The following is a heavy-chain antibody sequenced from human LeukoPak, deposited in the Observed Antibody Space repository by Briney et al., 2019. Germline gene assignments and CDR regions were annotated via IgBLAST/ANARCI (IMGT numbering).Heavy chain of an antibody. CDR2: IYYSGST. Sequence: SETLSLTCTVSGGSISSSSYYWGWIRQPPGKGLEWIGSIYYSGSTYYNPSLKSRVTISVDTSKNQFSLKLSSVTAADTAVYYCARSLLRSGYSAGAFDIWGQGTMVTVSS. CDR3: ARSLLRSGYSAGAFDI. J-gene: IGHJ3*02. CDR1: GGSISSSSYY. D-gene: IGHD3-22*01. V-gene: IGHV4-39*01.